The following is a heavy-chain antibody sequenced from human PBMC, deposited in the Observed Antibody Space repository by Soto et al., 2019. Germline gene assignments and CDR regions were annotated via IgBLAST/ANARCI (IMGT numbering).Heavy chain of an antibody. Sequence: DVQLLESGGNLIQPGGSLRLSCAVSGFSFNNYAMSWVRQTPTKGLEWISSVTGGGTQTFYADSVKGRFTISRDNSKNTLNLPTINPRAADTAIYSCAKAPEEVGGKYHQNFFDSWAQRTVV. CDR1: GFSFNNYA. D-gene: IGHD3-10*01. CDR2: VTGGGTQT. CDR3: AKAPEEVGGKYHQNFFDS. V-gene: IGHV3-23*01. J-gene: IGHJ5*01.